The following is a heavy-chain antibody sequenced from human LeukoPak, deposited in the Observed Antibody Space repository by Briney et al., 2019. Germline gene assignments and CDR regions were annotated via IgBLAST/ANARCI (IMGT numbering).Heavy chain of an antibody. CDR1: GYTFTSYG. V-gene: IGHV1-18*01. D-gene: IGHD3-16*02. CDR2: ISAYNGNT. J-gene: IGHJ4*02. Sequence: ASVKVSCRASGYTFTSYGISWVRQAPGQGLEWMGWISAYNGNTNYAQKLQGRVTMTTDTSTSTAYMELRSLRSDDTAVYYCARAHYDYVWGSYRSYNRAFDYWGQGTLVTVSS. CDR3: ARAHYDYVWGSYRSYNRAFDY.